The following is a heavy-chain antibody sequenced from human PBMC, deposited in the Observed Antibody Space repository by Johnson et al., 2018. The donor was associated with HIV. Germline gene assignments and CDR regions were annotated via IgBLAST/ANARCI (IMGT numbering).Heavy chain of an antibody. Sequence: VQLVESVGGVVQPGRSLRLSCAASGFTFSSYAMHWVRQTPGKGLEWVANIKQDGREKYYVDCVKGRFTISRDNSKNALYLQMNSLKVEDTAVFYCAKEDGSVGATTGNAFDIWGQGTMVTVSS. CDR2: IKQDGREK. D-gene: IGHD1-26*01. CDR1: GFTFSSYA. CDR3: AKEDGSVGATTGNAFDI. V-gene: IGHV3-7*01. J-gene: IGHJ3*02.